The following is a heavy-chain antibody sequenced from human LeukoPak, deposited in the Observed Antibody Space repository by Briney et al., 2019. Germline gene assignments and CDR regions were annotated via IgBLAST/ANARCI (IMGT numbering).Heavy chain of an antibody. CDR2: IYYSGST. CDR3: ARDRRYSSGWYGIDY. J-gene: IGHJ4*02. Sequence: SETLSLTCTVSGGSISGYYWSWIRQPPGKGLGWIGYIYYSGSTNYNPSLKSRVTISVDTSKNQFSLKLSSVTAADTAVYYCARDRRYSSGWYGIDYWGQGTLVTVSS. CDR1: GGSISGYY. V-gene: IGHV4-59*01. D-gene: IGHD6-19*01.